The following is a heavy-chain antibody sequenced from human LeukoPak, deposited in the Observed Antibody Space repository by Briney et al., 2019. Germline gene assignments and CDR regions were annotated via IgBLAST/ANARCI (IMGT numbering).Heavy chain of an antibody. D-gene: IGHD1-1*01. V-gene: IGHV1-8*01. CDR2: TNPNSGNT. Sequence: ASVKVSCKASGYTFTSYDINWVRQATGQGLEWMGWTNPNSGNTGYAQKFQGRVTMTRNTSISTAYMELSSLRSEDTAMYYCARGQRWNANWFDPWGQGTLVTVSS. CDR1: GYTFTSYD. CDR3: ARGQRWNANWFDP. J-gene: IGHJ5*02.